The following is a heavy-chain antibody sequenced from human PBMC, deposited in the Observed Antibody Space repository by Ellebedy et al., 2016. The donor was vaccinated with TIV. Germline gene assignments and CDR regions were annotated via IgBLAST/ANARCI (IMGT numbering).Heavy chain of an antibody. Sequence: MPSETLSLTCTVSGGSISSSSYYWGWIRQPPGKGLEWIGSIYYSWSTYYNPSLKSRVTISVDTSKNQFSLKLSSVTAADTAVYYCARGGYSSGSDSFNLDYWGQGTLVTVSS. CDR1: GGSISSSSYY. CDR2: IYYSWST. CDR3: ARGGYSSGSDSFNLDY. V-gene: IGHV4-39*01. D-gene: IGHD6-19*01. J-gene: IGHJ4*02.